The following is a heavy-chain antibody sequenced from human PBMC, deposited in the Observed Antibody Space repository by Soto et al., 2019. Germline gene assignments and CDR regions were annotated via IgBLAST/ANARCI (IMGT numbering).Heavy chain of an antibody. CDR1: GFTFSIYS. D-gene: IGHD6-6*01. Sequence: GGSLRLSCAASGFTFSIYSMNWVRQAPGKGLEWVSSISSSSSYIYYADSVKGRFTISRDNAKNSLYLQMNSLRAEDTAVYYCARDRRYSSSSGYYGMDVWGQGTTVTVSS. CDR3: ARDRRYSSSSGYYGMDV. J-gene: IGHJ6*02. CDR2: ISSSSSYI. V-gene: IGHV3-21*01.